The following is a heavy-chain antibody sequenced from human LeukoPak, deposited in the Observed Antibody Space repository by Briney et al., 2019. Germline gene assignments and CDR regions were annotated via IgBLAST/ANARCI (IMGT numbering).Heavy chain of an antibody. CDR1: GFSFSSYA. J-gene: IGHJ4*02. Sequence: GGSLRLSCAASGFSFSSYAMSWVRQAPGKGLEWVSGISGSGGSTYYADSVKGRFTISRDNSKNTLYLQMDSLRAEDTAVYYCAKADSSGWPTGFDYWGLGTLVTVSS. CDR2: ISGSGGST. V-gene: IGHV3-23*01. D-gene: IGHD6-19*01. CDR3: AKADSSGWPTGFDY.